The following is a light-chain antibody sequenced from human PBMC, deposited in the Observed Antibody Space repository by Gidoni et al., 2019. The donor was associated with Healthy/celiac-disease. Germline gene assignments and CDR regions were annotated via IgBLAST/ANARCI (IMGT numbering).Light chain of an antibody. CDR2: AAS. Sequence: DIQMTQSPSSLSASVGDRVTITCRASQSISSYLNWYQQKVGKAPKLLIYAASSLQSGVPSRFSGRGSGTDFTLTINSLQPEDFATYYCQQSFSTPFTFGPGTKVDIK. CDR3: QQSFSTPFT. J-gene: IGKJ3*01. CDR1: QSISSY. V-gene: IGKV1-39*01.